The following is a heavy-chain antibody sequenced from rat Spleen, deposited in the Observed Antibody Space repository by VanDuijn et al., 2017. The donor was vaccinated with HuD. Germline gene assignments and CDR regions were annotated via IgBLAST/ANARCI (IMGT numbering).Heavy chain of an antibody. J-gene: IGHJ2*01. CDR1: GFTFSDYY. CDR3: ASITSAAYFDY. Sequence: EVQLAESGGGLVQPGRSLKLSCAASGFTFSDYYMAWVRQAPTKGLEWVASISYDGGSTYYRDSVKGRFTISRDNAKSSLYLQMDSLRSEDTATYYCASITSAAYFDYWGQGVMVTVSS. V-gene: IGHV5-20*01. D-gene: IGHD1-2*01. CDR2: ISYDGGST.